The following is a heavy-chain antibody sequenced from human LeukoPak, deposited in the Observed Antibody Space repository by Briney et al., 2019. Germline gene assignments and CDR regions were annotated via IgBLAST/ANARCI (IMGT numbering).Heavy chain of an antibody. CDR1: GFTFSSYA. D-gene: IGHD4-17*01. CDR2: ISGSGGST. CDR3: AKEETMSTATTYCDY. V-gene: IGHV3-23*01. Sequence: SGGSLRLSCAASGFTFSSYAMSWVRQAPGKGLEWVSAISGSGGSTYYADSEKGRFTISRDNSKNTLYLQMNSLRAEDTAVYYCAKEETMSTATTYCDYWGQGTLVTVSS. J-gene: IGHJ4*02.